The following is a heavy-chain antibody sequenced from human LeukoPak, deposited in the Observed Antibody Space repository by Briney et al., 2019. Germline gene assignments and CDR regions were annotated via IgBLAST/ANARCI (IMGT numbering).Heavy chain of an antibody. V-gene: IGHV4-34*01. D-gene: IGHD4-11*01. CDR2: INHSGST. Sequence: SETLSLTCAVYGGSFSGYYWSRIRQPPGKGLEWIGEINHSGSTNYNPSLKSRVTISVDTSKNQFSLKLSSVTAADTAVYYCASYSSNYAYYYYMDVWGKGTTVTVSS. J-gene: IGHJ6*03. CDR3: ASYSSNYAYYYYMDV. CDR1: GGSFSGYY.